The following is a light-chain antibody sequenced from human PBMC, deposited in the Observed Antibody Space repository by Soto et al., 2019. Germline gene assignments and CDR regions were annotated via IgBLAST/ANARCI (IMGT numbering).Light chain of an antibody. CDR1: TSDIGGYNY. Sequence: QSALTQPPSASGSPGQSVAISCTGATSDIGGYNYVSWYQQHPGKAPKLIIHEVNKRPSGVPDRFSGSKSGNTASLTVSGIQAEDEADYYCSSHGGNSPYVFGTGTKLTVL. CDR2: EVN. J-gene: IGLJ1*01. CDR3: SSHGGNSPYV. V-gene: IGLV2-8*01.